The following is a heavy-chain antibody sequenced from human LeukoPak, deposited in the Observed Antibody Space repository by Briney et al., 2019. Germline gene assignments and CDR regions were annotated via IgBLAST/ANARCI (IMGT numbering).Heavy chain of an antibody. Sequence: ASVKVSCKDSGFTFTSYDINWVRQAGGQGLEWMGWMNPNNGNTGYAQKFQGRVTMTRDTSASTAYMELSSLRSEDTAVYYCAIDYCGGDCYIYYYYGMDVWGQGTTVTVSS. D-gene: IGHD2-21*02. CDR2: MNPNNGNT. V-gene: IGHV1-8*01. CDR1: GFTFTSYD. J-gene: IGHJ6*02. CDR3: AIDYCGGDCYIYYYYGMDV.